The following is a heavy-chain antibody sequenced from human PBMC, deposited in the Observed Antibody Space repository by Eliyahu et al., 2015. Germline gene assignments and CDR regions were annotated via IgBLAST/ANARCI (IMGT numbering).Heavy chain of an antibody. J-gene: IGHJ4*02. Sequence: EVQLVESGGGLVQPGGSLRLSCAXXGXTFSXXFMDWVRPAPGKGLEWVGXTKNKANSFITEYAASVKGRFTISRDDSKNSLYLQMNSLKTEDTAVYYCARGGFGSGTYTPDNWGQGTLVTVSS. CDR2: TKNKANSFIT. D-gene: IGHD3-10*01. CDR3: ARGGFGSGTYTPDN. V-gene: IGHV3-72*01. CDR1: GXTFSXXF.